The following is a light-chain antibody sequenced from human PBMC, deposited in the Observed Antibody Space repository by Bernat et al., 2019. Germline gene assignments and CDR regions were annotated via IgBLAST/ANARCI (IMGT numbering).Light chain of an antibody. V-gene: IGLV2-8*01. CDR3: SAYEGSNNLV. CDR2: EVS. Sequence: QSALTQPPSASGSPGQSVTISCTGTSSDVGGYNYVSWYQQHPGKAPKLMIFEVSNRPSGVPDRFSGSKSGNTASLTVSGHQAEEEADYFCSAYEGSNNLVFGGGTKLTVL. J-gene: IGLJ2*01. CDR1: SSDVGGYNY.